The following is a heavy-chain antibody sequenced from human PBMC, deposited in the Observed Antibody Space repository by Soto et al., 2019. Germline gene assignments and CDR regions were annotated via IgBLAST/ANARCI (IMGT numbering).Heavy chain of an antibody. Sequence: GESLKISGKGSGYTFSSYWIIWVRQMPGKGLEWMGIIYPGDSEISYSPSFEGQVTISADKSSTTAFLQWSSVKASDTAIYYCARQGSSGPDYWGQGTLVTVSS. CDR3: ARQGSSGPDY. V-gene: IGHV5-51*01. CDR1: GYTFSSYW. CDR2: IYPGDSEI. D-gene: IGHD3-22*01. J-gene: IGHJ4*02.